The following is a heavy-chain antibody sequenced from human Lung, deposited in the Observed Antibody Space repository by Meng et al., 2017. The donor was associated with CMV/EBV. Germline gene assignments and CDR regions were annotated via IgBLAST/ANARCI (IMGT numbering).Heavy chain of an antibody. CDR1: GGXISSSSYY. V-gene: IGHV4-39*07. J-gene: IGHJ4*02. CDR3: ARGGYYYDSSGYYYPGGFDY. CDR2: IYYSGST. D-gene: IGHD3-22*01. Sequence: TVSGGXISSSSYYWGWIRQSPGKGLEWIGSIYYSGSTYYNPSLKSRVTISVDTSKNQFSLKLSSVTAADTAVYYCARGGYYYDSSGYYYPGGFDYXGQGXLVTVSS.